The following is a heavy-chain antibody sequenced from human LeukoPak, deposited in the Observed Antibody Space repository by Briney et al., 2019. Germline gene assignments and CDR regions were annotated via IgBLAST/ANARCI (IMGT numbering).Heavy chain of an antibody. J-gene: IGHJ4*02. D-gene: IGHD3-22*01. Sequence: ASVKVSCKASGYTFTGYFIHWVRQAPGQGLEGMGWINPNNGGTKYAQKFQDRVTMTRDTSISTAYMELSRLRSDDTAVYYCARDERYDSSGYPFDYWGQGTLVTVSS. CDR3: ARDERYDSSGYPFDY. V-gene: IGHV1-2*02. CDR2: INPNNGGT. CDR1: GYTFTGYF.